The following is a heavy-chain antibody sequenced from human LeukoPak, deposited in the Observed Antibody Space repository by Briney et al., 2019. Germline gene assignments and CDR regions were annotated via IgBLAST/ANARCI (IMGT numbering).Heavy chain of an antibody. V-gene: IGHV4-30-4*08. CDR3: ARVLGYSSSWYIHYYYGMDV. J-gene: IGHJ6*02. CDR2: IYYSGST. Sequence: LRLSCAASGFTFSDYYMSWIRQAPGKGLEWVGYIYYSGSTYYNPSLKSRVTISVDTSKNQFSLKLSSVTAADTAVYYCARVLGYSSSWYIHYYYGMDVWGQGTTVTVSS. D-gene: IGHD6-13*01. CDR1: GFTFSDYY.